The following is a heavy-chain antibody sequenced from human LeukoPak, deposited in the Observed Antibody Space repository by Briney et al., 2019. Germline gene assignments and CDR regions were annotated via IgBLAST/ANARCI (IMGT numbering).Heavy chain of an antibody. D-gene: IGHD1-26*01. CDR1: GLTFSSYW. J-gene: IGHJ4*02. CDR3: ARDRLGARVVN. Sequence: QSGGSLRLSCAASGLTFSSYWMHWVRQAPGKGLVWVSRINSDGSSTSYADSVKGRFTISRDNAKNTLYLQMNSLRAEDTAVYYCARDRLGARVVNWGQGTLVTVSS. V-gene: IGHV3-74*01. CDR2: INSDGSST.